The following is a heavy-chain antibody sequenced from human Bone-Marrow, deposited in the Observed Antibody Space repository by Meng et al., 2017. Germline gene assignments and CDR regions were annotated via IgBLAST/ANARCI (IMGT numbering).Heavy chain of an antibody. Sequence: SETLSLTCTVSGGSISSSSYYWGWIRQPPGKGLEWIGSIYHSGSTYYNPSLKSRVTISVDTSKNQFSLKLSSVTAADTAVYYCARQSGSYFPFDYWGQGTLVTVSS. CDR1: GGSISSSSYY. D-gene: IGHD1-26*01. J-gene: IGHJ4*02. CDR2: IYHSGST. V-gene: IGHV4-39*01. CDR3: ARQSGSYFPFDY.